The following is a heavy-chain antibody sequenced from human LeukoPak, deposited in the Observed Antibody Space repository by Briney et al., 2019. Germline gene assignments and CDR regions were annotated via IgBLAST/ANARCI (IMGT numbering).Heavy chain of an antibody. D-gene: IGHD4-11*01. CDR2: ISSSSGTI. J-gene: IGHJ4*02. CDR3: ARTTN. V-gene: IGHV3-48*01. CDR1: GFTFSSYT. Sequence: GGSLRLSCAASGFTFSSYTMTWVRQAPGKRLEWLAYISSSSGTIYYADSVKGRFIISRDNGKNSLYLQMNSLRAEDTAVYYCARTTNWGQGTLVTVSS.